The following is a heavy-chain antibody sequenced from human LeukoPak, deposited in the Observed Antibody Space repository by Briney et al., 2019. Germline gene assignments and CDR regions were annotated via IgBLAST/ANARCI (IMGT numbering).Heavy chain of an antibody. Sequence: SSVKVSCKASGYTFTSYDIDWVRQAPGQGLEWMGWISSYNGNTNYAEKFQGRLTMTTDTSTSTDYMELRSLRSDDTAVYYCARRQCTSSSCYSFDYWGQGTLVTVSS. D-gene: IGHD3-22*01. CDR3: ARRQCTSSSCYSFDY. V-gene: IGHV1-18*01. CDR1: GYTFTSYD. CDR2: ISSYNGNT. J-gene: IGHJ4*02.